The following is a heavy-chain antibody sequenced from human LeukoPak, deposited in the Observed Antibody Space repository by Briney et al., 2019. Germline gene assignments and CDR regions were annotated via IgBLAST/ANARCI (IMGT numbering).Heavy chain of an antibody. V-gene: IGHV3-23*01. CDR3: AKGEDGYNFVFVGLSDY. D-gene: IGHD5-24*01. CDR2: ISGSGGST. CDR1: GFTFSSYA. Sequence: SGGSLRLSCAASGFTFSSYAMSWVRQAPGKGLEWVSAISGSGGSTYYADSVKGRFTISRDNSKNTLYLRMNSLRAEDTAVYYCAKGEDGYNFVFVGLSDYWGQGTLVTVSS. J-gene: IGHJ4*02.